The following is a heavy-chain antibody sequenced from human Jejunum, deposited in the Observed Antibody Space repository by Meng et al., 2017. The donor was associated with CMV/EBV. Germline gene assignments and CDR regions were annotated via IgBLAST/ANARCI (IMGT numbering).Heavy chain of an antibody. CDR2: ISTTSTYI. D-gene: IGHD2-2*01. V-gene: IGHV3-21*01. J-gene: IGHJ6*02. CDR3: ANQMPWNYYYGMDL. CDR1: FSFSSQN. Sequence: FSFSSQNMNWVRQAPRKGLEWVASISTTSTYIYYADPVKGRFTISRDNAKNSLYLQMNSLRVEDTAVYYCANQMPWNYYYGMDLWGQGTTVTVSS.